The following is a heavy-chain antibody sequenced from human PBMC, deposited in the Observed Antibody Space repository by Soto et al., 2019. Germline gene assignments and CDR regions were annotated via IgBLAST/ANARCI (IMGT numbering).Heavy chain of an antibody. J-gene: IGHJ6*02. CDR3: ARDRVSSWDYYSYYGMDV. CDR1: GFTFSSYA. CDR2: ISGSGGST. Sequence: GGSLRLSCAASGFTFSSYAMSWVRQAPGKGLEWVSAISGSGGSTYYADSVKGRFTISRDNSKNTLYLQMNSLRAEDTAVYYCARDRVSSWDYYSYYGMDVWGQGTTVTVSS. V-gene: IGHV3-23*01. D-gene: IGHD6-6*01.